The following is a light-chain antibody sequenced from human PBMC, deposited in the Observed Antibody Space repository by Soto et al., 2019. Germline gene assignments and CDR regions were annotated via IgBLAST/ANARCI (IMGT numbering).Light chain of an antibody. CDR3: SSYSSRNTVV. Sequence: QSALTQPASVSGSPGQSITISCTGTSSDVGGYNYVSWYQQHPGKAPKLMIYDVSNRPSGFSTRFSGSKSGNTASLTISGLQAEDEADYYCSSYSSRNTVVFGRGTKLTVL. J-gene: IGLJ2*01. CDR2: DVS. V-gene: IGLV2-14*01. CDR1: SSDVGGYNY.